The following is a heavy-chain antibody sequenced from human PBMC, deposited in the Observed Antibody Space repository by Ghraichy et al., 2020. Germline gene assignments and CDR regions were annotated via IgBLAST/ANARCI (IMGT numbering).Heavy chain of an antibody. CDR3: ATSPPTAMESSGWGYFDY. V-gene: IGHV1-69*13. D-gene: IGHD6-19*01. Sequence: SVKVSCKASGGTFSSYAISWVRQAPGQGLEWMGGIIPIFGTANYAQKFQGRVTITADESTSTAYMELSSLRSEDTAVYYCATSPPTAMESSGWGYFDYWGQGTLVTVSS. J-gene: IGHJ4*02. CDR1: GGTFSSYA. CDR2: IIPIFGTA.